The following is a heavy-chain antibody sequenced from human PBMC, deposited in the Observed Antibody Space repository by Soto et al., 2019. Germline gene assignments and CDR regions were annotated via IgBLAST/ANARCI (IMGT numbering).Heavy chain of an antibody. V-gene: IGHV1-46*01. D-gene: IGHD3-3*01. CDR1: GYTFTSYY. J-gene: IGHJ6*02. Sequence: GASVKVSCKASGYTFTSYYMNWVRQAPGQGLEWMGRINASGGSTNYAQRFQGRVTMTRDTSTSTAYMELSSLRSEDTAVYYCARVARVSINKLNYYGFDAWGQGTTVTVSS. CDR2: INASGGST. CDR3: ARVARVSINKLNYYGFDA.